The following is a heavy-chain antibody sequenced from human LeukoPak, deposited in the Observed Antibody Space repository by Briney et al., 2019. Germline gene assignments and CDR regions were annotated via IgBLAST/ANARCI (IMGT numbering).Heavy chain of an antibody. V-gene: IGHV3-7*03. Sequence: PGRSLRLSCTASGFTSSNDWMTWVRQAPGKGREWVANIQPDGSVTYYVDSVKGRFTIARDNAKNSLYLQMNSLRAEDTALYYCAKVTSGVGIVGATFDYWGQGTLVTVSS. CDR3: AKVTSGVGIVGATFDY. CDR1: GFTSSNDW. J-gene: IGHJ4*02. D-gene: IGHD1-26*01. CDR2: IQPDGSVT.